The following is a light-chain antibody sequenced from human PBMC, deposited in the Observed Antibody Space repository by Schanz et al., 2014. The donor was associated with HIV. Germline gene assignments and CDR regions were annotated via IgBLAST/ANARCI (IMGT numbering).Light chain of an antibody. V-gene: IGLV2-8*01. J-gene: IGLJ1*01. CDR1: SNDIGTYKY. CDR2: EVN. CDR3: CSYTTTSTYV. Sequence: QSALTQPPSASGSPGQSVTISCTGTSNDIGTYKYVSWYRQHPGKAPKLIIYEVNKRTSRVPARFSGYKSGNTASLTISGLQAEDEADYYCCSYTTTSTYVFGAGTKLTVL.